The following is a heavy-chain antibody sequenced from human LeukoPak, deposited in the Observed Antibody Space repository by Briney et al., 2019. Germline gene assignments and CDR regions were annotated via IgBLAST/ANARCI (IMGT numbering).Heavy chain of an antibody. V-gene: IGHV4-59*12. CDR2: IYYSGST. D-gene: IGHD3-16*01. J-gene: IGHJ4*02. CDR1: GGSISSYY. CDR3: ARDSRGSYMDY. Sequence: SETLSLTCTVSGGSISSYYWSWIRQPPGKGLEWIGYIYYSGSTYYNPSLKSRVTISVDTSKNQFSLKLSSVTAADTAVYYCARDSRGSYMDYWGQGTLVTVSS.